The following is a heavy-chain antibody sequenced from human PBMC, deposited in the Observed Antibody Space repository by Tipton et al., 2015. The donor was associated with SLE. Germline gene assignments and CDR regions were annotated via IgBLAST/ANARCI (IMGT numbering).Heavy chain of an antibody. CDR2: IKQDGSEK. CDR1: GFTFSSYW. J-gene: IGHJ4*02. CDR3: AKSGITMVRGVMW. Sequence: SLRLSCAASGFTFSSYWMSWVRQAPGKGLEWVANIKQDGSEKNYVDSVKGRFTISRGNAKNSLYLQMNSLRAEDTAVYYCAKSGITMVRGVMWWGQGTLVTVSS. D-gene: IGHD3-10*01. V-gene: IGHV3-7*03.